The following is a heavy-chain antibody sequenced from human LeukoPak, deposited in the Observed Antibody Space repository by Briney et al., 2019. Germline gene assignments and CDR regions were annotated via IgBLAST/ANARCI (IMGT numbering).Heavy chain of an antibody. CDR3: ARDALYYDYYMDV. Sequence: PGGSLRLSCAASGFTFSSYWMIWVCQAPGKGLEWVANIKQDGSEIYYVDSVKGRFTISRDNAKNSVYLQMNSLRAEDTAVYYCARDALYYDYYMDVWGKGTTVTVSS. D-gene: IGHD3-16*02. J-gene: IGHJ6*03. CDR2: IKQDGSEI. CDR1: GFTFSSYW. V-gene: IGHV3-7*01.